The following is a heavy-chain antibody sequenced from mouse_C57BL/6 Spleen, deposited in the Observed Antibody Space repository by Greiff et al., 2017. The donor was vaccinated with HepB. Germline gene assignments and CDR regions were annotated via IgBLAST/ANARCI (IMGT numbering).Heavy chain of an antibody. D-gene: IGHD1-1*01. CDR1: GYAFSSSW. J-gene: IGHJ2*01. V-gene: IGHV1-82*01. CDR2: IYPGDGDT. Sequence: QVQLQQSGPELVKPGASVKISCKASGYAFSSSWMNWVQQTPGKGLEWIGRIYPGDGDTNYNGTFKGKATLTADKSSSTAYLQISSLTSEDTAFYFCARVYGSRYYFDYWGQGTTLTVSS. CDR3: ARVYGSRYYFDY.